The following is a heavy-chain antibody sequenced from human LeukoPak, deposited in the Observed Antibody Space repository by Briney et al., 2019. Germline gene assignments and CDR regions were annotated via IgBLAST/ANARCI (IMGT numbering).Heavy chain of an antibody. CDR1: GGSISSGGYS. Sequence: ETLSLTCTVSGGSISSGGYSWSWIRQAPGKGLEWVSAISASGESTYYADSVKGRFTVSRDSSKITLYLQMSSLRAEDTAVYYCAKGGGNNRYYFDYWGQGTLVTVSS. CDR2: ISASGEST. J-gene: IGHJ4*02. D-gene: IGHD1-26*01. V-gene: IGHV3-23*01. CDR3: AKGGGNNRYYFDY.